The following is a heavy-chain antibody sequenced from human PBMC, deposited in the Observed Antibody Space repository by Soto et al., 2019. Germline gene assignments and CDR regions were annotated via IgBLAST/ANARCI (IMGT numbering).Heavy chain of an antibody. D-gene: IGHD3-10*01. Sequence: QVQLVESGGGLVKPGGSLRLSCAASGFTFSDYYMSWTRQAPGKGLEWVSHISSSSSHTNYADSVKGRFTITRDNAQNSLYPQMNSRGAEDTAVYYCARGGGSAQLWFGEVLPFGYWGQGTLVTVSS. V-gene: IGHV3-11*05. CDR1: GFTFSDYY. CDR2: ISSSSSHT. J-gene: IGHJ4*02. CDR3: ARGGGSAQLWFGEVLPFGY.